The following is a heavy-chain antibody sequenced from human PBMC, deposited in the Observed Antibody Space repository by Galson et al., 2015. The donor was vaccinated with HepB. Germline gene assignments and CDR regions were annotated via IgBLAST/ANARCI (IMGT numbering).Heavy chain of an antibody. CDR3: ARDRNIAGAGTPTDY. D-gene: IGHD6-13*01. V-gene: IGHV1-18*01. CDR1: GYILTRYG. CDR2: ISTYNGDT. Sequence: SVKVSCKASGYILTRYGISWMRQAPGQGLQYIGWISTYNGDTNYPRKFQGRVTMTIDTSTKTAYMELRSLTSDDTAIYYCARDRNIAGAGTPTDYWGQGTLVTVSS. J-gene: IGHJ4*02.